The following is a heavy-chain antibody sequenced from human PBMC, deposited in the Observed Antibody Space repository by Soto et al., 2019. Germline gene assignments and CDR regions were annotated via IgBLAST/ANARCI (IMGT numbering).Heavy chain of an antibody. CDR3: AVYYYARDDRGSDKPYWFDY. D-gene: IGHD3-10*01. J-gene: IGHJ5*01. CDR2: IFSNDEK. Sequence: SGPTLVHPTETLTLTCTVSGFSVSTARMGVSWIRQPPGKALEWLAHIFSNDEKSYSTSLKSRLTISKDTAKIQPVPTMPNTELGDTTTYYRAVYYYARDDRGSDKPYWFDYWGQGTLVTVSS. CDR1: GFSVSTARMG. V-gene: IGHV2-26*01.